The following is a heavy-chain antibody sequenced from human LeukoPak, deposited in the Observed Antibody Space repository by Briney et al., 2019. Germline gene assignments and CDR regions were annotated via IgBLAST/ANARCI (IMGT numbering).Heavy chain of an antibody. J-gene: IGHJ4*02. CDR2: INAGNGNT. V-gene: IGHV1-3*01. D-gene: IGHD3-22*01. CDR1: GYTFTSYA. CDR3: ARRTYYYDSSGYYIDY. Sequence: ASVKVSCKASGYTFTSYAMHWVRQAPGQRLEWMGWINAGNGNTKYSQKFQGRVTITRDTSASTAYMELSSLRSEDTAVYYCARRTYYYDSSGYYIDYWGQGTLVTVSS.